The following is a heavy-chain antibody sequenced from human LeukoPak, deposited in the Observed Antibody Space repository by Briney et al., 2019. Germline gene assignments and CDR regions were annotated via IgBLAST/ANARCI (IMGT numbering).Heavy chain of an antibody. V-gene: IGHV4-39*01. J-gene: IGHJ4*02. D-gene: IGHD1-1*01. CDR1: CGSISSSSYY. Sequence: PSETLSLTCSVSCGSISSSSYYWGWIRQPPGKGLEWIGSIYYSGSTYYNPSLKSRVTISVDTSKNQFSLKLSSVTAADTAVYYCARLLERWLLPSRVDYWGQGTLVTVSS. CDR3: ARLLERWLLPSRVDY. CDR2: IYYSGST.